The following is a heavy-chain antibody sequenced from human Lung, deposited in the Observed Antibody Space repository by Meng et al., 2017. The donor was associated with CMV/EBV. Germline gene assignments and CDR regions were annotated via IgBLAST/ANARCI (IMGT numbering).Heavy chain of an antibody. CDR3: ARDNWNYDQKLFDY. D-gene: IGHD1-7*01. V-gene: IGHV4-38-2*02. Sequence: LSCTVSGYSISSGYYWGWIRQPPGKGLEWIGSIYHSGSTYYNPSLKSRVTISVDTSKNQFSLKPSSVTAADTAVYYCARDNWNYDQKLFDYWGQGTLVTVSS. J-gene: IGHJ4*02. CDR2: IYHSGST. CDR1: GYSISSGYY.